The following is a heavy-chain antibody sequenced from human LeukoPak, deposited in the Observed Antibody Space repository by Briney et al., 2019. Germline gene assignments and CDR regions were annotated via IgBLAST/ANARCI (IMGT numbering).Heavy chain of an antibody. Sequence: AETLSLTCTVSGGSISSYDWSWIRQPPGKGLEWIGYIYYSGSTKYNPSLKSRVTISVDTSKNQFSLKLSSVTAADTAVYYCARGFFEVAHFDYWGQGTLVTVSS. J-gene: IGHJ4*02. V-gene: IGHV4-59*01. CDR2: IYYSGST. CDR3: ARGFFEVAHFDY. D-gene: IGHD3-3*01. CDR1: GGSISSYD.